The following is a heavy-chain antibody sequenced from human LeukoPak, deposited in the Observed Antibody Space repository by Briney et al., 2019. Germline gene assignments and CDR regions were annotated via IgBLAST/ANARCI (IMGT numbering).Heavy chain of an antibody. CDR2: IYYSGST. V-gene: IGHV4-31*03. D-gene: IGHD3-22*01. CDR1: GGSISSGGYY. Sequence: SETLSLTCTVSGGSISSGGYYWSWIRQHPGKGLEWIGYIYYSGSTYYNPSLKRRVTISVDTSKNQFSLKLSSVTAADTAVYYCARDQKGVYYDSTGRAFDIWGQGTMVTVSS. CDR3: ARDQKGVYYDSTGRAFDI. J-gene: IGHJ3*02.